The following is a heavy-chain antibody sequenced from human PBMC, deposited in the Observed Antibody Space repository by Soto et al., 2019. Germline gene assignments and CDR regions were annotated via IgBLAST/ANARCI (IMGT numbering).Heavy chain of an antibody. CDR3: AKGSGSSSSSWYYSGYSFDS. CDR1: GFTFSSYG. Sequence: PGGSLRLSCAASGFTFSSYGMHWVRQAPGKGLEWVAVISYDGSNKYYADSVKGRFTISRDNSKNTLYLQMSSLRAEDTAVYYWAKGSGSSSSSWYYSGYSFDSWGQGTLVTVSS. J-gene: IGHJ5*01. CDR2: ISYDGSNK. V-gene: IGHV3-30*18. D-gene: IGHD6-13*01.